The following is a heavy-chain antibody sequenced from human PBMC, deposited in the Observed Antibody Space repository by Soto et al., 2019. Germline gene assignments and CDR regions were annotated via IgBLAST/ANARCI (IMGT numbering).Heavy chain of an antibody. CDR2: IYYTGST. CDR1: GGSVSSESHY. D-gene: IGHD3-3*01. V-gene: IGHV4-61*01. CDR3: ARDQYDFRSGSYYYAMEV. Sequence: KASETLSLTCTVSGGSVSSESHYWSWIRQTPGKGLEWIGYIYYTGSTNYNPSLKGRVTMSVDTSRDQVSLRLRSVTRADTAVYYWARDQYDFRSGSYYYAMEVWGQGTKVTVSS. J-gene: IGHJ6*02.